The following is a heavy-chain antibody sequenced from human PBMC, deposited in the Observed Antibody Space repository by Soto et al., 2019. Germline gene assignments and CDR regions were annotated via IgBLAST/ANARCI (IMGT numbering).Heavy chain of an antibody. J-gene: IGHJ3*02. CDR3: ASDRPRYSSGWYKGAFDI. V-gene: IGHV3-21*01. CDR1: GFTFSSYS. Sequence: EVQLVESGGGLVKPGGSLRLSCAASGFTFSSYSMNWVRQAPGKGLEWVSSISSSSSYIYYADSVKGRFTISRDNAKNPLYLQMNSLRAEDTAVYYCASDRPRYSSGWYKGAFDIWGQGTMVTVSS. D-gene: IGHD6-19*01. CDR2: ISSSSSYI.